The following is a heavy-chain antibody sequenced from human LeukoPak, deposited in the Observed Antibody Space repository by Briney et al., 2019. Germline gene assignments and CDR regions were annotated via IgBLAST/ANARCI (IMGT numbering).Heavy chain of an antibody. CDR1: GFIVSSNY. CDR2: VYSGGNT. CDR3: AKDRLTTVTTVEDAFDI. J-gene: IGHJ3*02. Sequence: GGSLRLSCAASGFIVSSNYMSWVRQAPGKGLEWVSIVYSGGNTYYADSVKGRFTISRDISKNTLYLQMNSLRAEDTAVYYCAKDRLTTVTTVEDAFDIWGQGTMVTVSS. V-gene: IGHV3-53*01. D-gene: IGHD4-17*01.